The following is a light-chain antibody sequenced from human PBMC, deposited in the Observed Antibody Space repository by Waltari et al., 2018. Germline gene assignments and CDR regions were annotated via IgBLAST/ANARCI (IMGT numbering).Light chain of an antibody. J-gene: IGKJ3*01. V-gene: IGKV1-17*01. CDR3: QQYSSLPFT. CDR1: QGINNY. Sequence: DIYMTQPPSSLSASVGDRVTISCLASQGINNYLNWYQQKTGKAPKLLIYYVNRLEGWVPLRFSGSGSGTEFTLIISGLQPADFATYYCQQYSSLPFTFGPGTTLDIK. CDR2: YVN.